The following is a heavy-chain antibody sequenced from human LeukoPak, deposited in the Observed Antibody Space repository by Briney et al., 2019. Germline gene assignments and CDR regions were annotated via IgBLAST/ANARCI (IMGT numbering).Heavy chain of an antibody. CDR3: ARDRGDYDFWSGYYYAYFDY. CDR2: INSDGSST. Sequence: GGSLRLSCAASGFTFSGYWMHWVRQAPGKGLVWVSRINSDGSSTSHADSVKGRFTISRDNAKNTLYLQMNSLRAEDTAVYYCARDRGDYDFWSGYYYAYFDYWGQGTLVTVSS. D-gene: IGHD3-3*01. CDR1: GFTFSGYW. J-gene: IGHJ4*02. V-gene: IGHV3-74*01.